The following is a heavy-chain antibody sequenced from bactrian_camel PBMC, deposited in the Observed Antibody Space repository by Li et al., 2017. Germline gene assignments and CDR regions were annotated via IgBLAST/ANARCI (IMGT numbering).Heavy chain of an antibody. CDR2: ITGDGRT. CDR1: RIDWDTSG. D-gene: IGHD2*01. Sequence: HVQLVESGGGSVQVGGSLKLSCVVSRIDWDTSGMGWYSQTPGNDCTLVSAITGDGRTNYAASVKGRFTISQEISNYTLNLQMRDLKPEDTAVYYCSPASYYRPCSGQGTQVTVS. J-gene: IGHJ4*01. V-gene: IGHV3S53*01.